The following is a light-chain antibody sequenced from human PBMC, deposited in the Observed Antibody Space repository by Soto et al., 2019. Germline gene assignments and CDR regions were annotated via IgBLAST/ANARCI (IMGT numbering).Light chain of an antibody. V-gene: IGKV3-20*01. CDR3: QQYGSS. CDR2: GAS. CDR1: QSVSSSY. Sequence: EIVLTQSPSTLSLSPGERATLSCRASQSVSSSYLAWYQQKPGQAPRLLIYGASSRATGIPDRFSGSGSGTDFTLTISRLEPEDFAVYYCQQYGSSFGGGTKVDIK. J-gene: IGKJ4*01.